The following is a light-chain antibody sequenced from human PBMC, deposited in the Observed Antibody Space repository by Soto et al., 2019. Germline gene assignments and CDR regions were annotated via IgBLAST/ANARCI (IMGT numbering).Light chain of an antibody. CDR1: SSNIGSNY. J-gene: IGLJ3*02. V-gene: IGLV1-40*01. CDR3: QSYDSSLTGWV. CDR2: GHN. Sequence: QAVVTQPPSASGTPGQRVTISCSGSSSNIGSNYVCWYQHLPGTAPKLLIYGHNNRPSGVPDRFSVSKSVTSASLAISGLQAEDEADYYCQSYDSSLTGWVFGGGTKLTVL.